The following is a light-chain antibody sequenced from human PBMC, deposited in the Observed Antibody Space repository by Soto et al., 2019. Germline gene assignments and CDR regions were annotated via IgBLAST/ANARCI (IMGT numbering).Light chain of an antibody. J-gene: IGKJ5*01. V-gene: IGKV1-39*01. CDR1: QSISSY. CDR3: QHSYSTPIT. CDR2: AAS. Sequence: DIQMTQSPSSLSASVGDRVTITCRASQSISSYLNWYQQKPGKAPKLLIYAASSLQSGVPSRLSGSGSGTDFTLTISSLQPEDFATYYCQHSYSTPITFGQGTRLEIK.